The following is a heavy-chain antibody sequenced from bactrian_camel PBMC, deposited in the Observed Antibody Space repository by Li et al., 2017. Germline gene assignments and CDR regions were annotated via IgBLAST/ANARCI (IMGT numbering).Heavy chain of an antibody. V-gene: IGHV3S63*01. Sequence: HVQLVESGGGSVQAGGSLKLSCALRGYTDEYCIGWFRQAPGRQREGVATIDSDRTTDYADSVKGRFTISRDSAKNTLTLQLNGLQIEDTAMYYCTKGRVSGGNWPDHGGYGMDAWGRGPRSPSP. D-gene: IGHD8*01. CDR2: IDSDRTT. CDR1: GYTDEYC. J-gene: IGHJ7*01.